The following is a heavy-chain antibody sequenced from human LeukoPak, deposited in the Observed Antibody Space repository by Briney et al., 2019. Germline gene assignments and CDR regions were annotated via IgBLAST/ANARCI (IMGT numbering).Heavy chain of an antibody. J-gene: IGHJ4*02. CDR1: GGSISSYY. V-gene: IGHV4-59*08. D-gene: IGHD1-26*01. Sequence: SETLSLTCTVSGGSISSYYWSWIRQPPGKGLEWIGYIYYSGTTNYNPSLKSRVTISIDTSNNQFSLKLSSVTAADTAVYYCARGIVGATGAFDYWGQGTLVTVSS. CDR3: ARGIVGATGAFDY. CDR2: IYYSGTT.